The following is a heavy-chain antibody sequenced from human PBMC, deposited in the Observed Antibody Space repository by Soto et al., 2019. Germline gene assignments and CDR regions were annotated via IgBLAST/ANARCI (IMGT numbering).Heavy chain of an antibody. J-gene: IGHJ6*02. D-gene: IGHD6-6*01. CDR2: INPNSGGT. CDR3: ASEPRIVARPGYYYYYGMDV. Sequence: QVQLVQSGAEVKKPGASVKVSCKASGYTFTGYYMHWVRQAPGQGLEWMGRINPNSGGTNYAQKFQGRVTMTRDTSISTAYMELSRLRSDDTAVYYCASEPRIVARPGYYYYYGMDVWGPGTTVTVSS. CDR1: GYTFTGYY. V-gene: IGHV1-2*02.